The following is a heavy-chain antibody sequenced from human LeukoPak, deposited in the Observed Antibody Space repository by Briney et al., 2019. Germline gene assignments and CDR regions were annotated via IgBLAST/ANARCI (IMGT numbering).Heavy chain of an antibody. CDR1: GGSISSSSYY. CDR3: ARDLFTGGDAFDI. Sequence: SETLSLTCTVSGGSISSSSYYWGWIRQPPGKGLEWIGYIYYSGSTNYNPSLKSRVTISVDTSKNQFSLKLSSVTAADTAVYYCARDLFTGGDAFDIWGQGTMVTVSS. V-gene: IGHV4-61*01. J-gene: IGHJ3*02. CDR2: IYYSGST. D-gene: IGHD1-14*01.